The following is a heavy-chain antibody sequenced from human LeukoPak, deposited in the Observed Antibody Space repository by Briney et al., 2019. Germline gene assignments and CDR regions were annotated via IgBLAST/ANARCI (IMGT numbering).Heavy chain of an antibody. J-gene: IGHJ5*02. V-gene: IGHV4-4*07. CDR3: ARGRCSSTSCIRGGWFDP. D-gene: IGHD2-2*01. Sequence: SETLSLTCTVSGGSISSYYWSWIRQPAGKGLEWIGRIYTSGSTNYNPSLKSRVTMSVDTSKNQFSLKLSSVTAADTAVYYCARGRCSSTSCIRGGWFDPWGQGTLVTVSS. CDR1: GGSISSYY. CDR2: IYTSGST.